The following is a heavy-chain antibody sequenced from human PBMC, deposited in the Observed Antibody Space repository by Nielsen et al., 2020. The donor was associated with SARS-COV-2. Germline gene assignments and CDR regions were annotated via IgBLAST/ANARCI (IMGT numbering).Heavy chain of an antibody. CDR2: ISSSSYI. D-gene: IGHD3-10*01. CDR1: GFTFSSYS. CDR3: AAGRESPYYYYGMDV. Sequence: GGSLRLSCAASGFTFSSYSMNWVRQAPGKGLEWVSSISSSSYIYYADSVKGRFTISRDNAKNSLYLQMNSLRAEDTAVYYCAAGRESPYYYYGMDVWGQGTTVTVSS. V-gene: IGHV3-21*01. J-gene: IGHJ6*02.